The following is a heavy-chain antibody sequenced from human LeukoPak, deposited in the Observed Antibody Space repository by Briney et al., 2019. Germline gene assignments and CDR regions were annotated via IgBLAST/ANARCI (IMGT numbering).Heavy chain of an antibody. CDR3: AMGRRSSPLPLDS. J-gene: IGHJ4*02. Sequence: PSETLSLTCTVSGASISSRGYYWVWIRQPPGKELECIGKVYYSGRTDYNPSPQSRVTIPGDTSNNQFSLKLTSVTAADTAVYYWAMGRRSSPLPLDSWGQGTLVTVSS. CDR1: GASISSRGYY. D-gene: IGHD6-6*01. CDR2: VYYSGRT. V-gene: IGHV4-39*01.